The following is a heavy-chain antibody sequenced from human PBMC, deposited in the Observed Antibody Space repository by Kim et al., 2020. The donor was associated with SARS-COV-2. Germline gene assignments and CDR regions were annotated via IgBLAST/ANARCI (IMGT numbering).Heavy chain of an antibody. D-gene: IGHD3-22*01. V-gene: IGHV3-53*01. CDR1: GFTVSSNY. J-gene: IGHJ6*04. CDR2: IYSGGST. Sequence: GGSLRLSCAASGFTVSSNYMSWVRQAPGKGLEWVSVIYSGGSTYYADSVKGRFTISRDNSKNTLYLQMNSLRAGDTAVYYCAKLFSGYHPAVGYYGMDVWGKGNTVTVSS. CDR3: AKLFSGYHPAVGYYGMDV.